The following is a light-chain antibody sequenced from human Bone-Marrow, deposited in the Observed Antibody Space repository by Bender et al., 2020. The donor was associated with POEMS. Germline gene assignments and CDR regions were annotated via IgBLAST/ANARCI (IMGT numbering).Light chain of an antibody. Sequence: QSALTQPRSVSGSPGQSVTISCTGTINDVGGFNYVSWYQQHPGKAPKLIIYDVTKRPSGVPDRFSASKSGNTASLIISGLQAEDDADYYCSSYTGSSTVFGGGTKLTVL. CDR3: SSYTGSSTV. J-gene: IGLJ3*02. CDR1: INDVGGFNY. V-gene: IGLV2-11*01. CDR2: DVT.